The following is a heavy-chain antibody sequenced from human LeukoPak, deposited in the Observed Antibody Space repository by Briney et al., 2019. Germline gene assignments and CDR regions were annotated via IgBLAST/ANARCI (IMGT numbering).Heavy chain of an antibody. V-gene: IGHV1-69*01. CDR3: AIPFGDPGETDAFDI. CDR1: GGTFSSYG. Sequence: SVKVSCKASGGTFSSYGISWVRQAPGQGLEWMGGIIPIFGTATYAQRFQGRVTITADASTNTAYMELSSLRSEDTAVYYCAIPFGDPGETDAFDIWGQGTMVTVSS. D-gene: IGHD4-17*01. J-gene: IGHJ3*02. CDR2: IIPIFGTA.